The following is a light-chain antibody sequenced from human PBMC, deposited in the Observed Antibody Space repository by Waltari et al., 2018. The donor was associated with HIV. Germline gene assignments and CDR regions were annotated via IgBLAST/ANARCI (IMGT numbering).Light chain of an antibody. Sequence: DIVMIQSPDSLAVSLGERATINCKSSQSVLYSSNNKNYLAWYQQKPGQPPKLRIYWASTRESVVPDRFSGSGSGTDFTLTINSLQAEDAAVYYCQQYYNSPQTFGQGTKVEI. CDR1: QSVLYSSNNKNY. CDR2: WAS. V-gene: IGKV4-1*01. CDR3: QQYYNSPQT. J-gene: IGKJ1*01.